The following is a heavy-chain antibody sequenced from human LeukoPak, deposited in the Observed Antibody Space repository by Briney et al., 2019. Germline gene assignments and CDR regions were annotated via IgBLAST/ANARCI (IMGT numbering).Heavy chain of an antibody. D-gene: IGHD1-26*01. CDR3: ARGGIRYFEF. J-gene: IGHJ4*02. CDR1: GFTFSNYA. Sequence: GGSLRLSCAASGFTFSNYAMSWVRQAPGKGLEWVSAISGSGGDTYCADSVKGRFTISRDNSRNTQDLQMNSLRGDDTAVYYCARGGIRYFEFWGQGTLVTVSS. CDR2: ISGSGGDT. V-gene: IGHV3-23*01.